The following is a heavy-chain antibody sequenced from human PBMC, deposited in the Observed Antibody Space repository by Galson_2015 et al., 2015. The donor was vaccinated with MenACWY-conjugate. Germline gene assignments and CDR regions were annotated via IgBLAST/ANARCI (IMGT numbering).Heavy chain of an antibody. CDR2: IYDIGST. Sequence: SETLSLTCTVSGGSISRYYWSWIRQPPGKGLEWIGYIYDIGSTNYNPSLKSRVTISLDTSKNQISLKLSSVTAADTAVYYCTRAVAVPSHLHYWGQGTLVTVSS. CDR3: TRAVAVPSHLHY. V-gene: IGHV4-59*01. J-gene: IGHJ4*02. CDR1: GGSISRYY. D-gene: IGHD6-19*01.